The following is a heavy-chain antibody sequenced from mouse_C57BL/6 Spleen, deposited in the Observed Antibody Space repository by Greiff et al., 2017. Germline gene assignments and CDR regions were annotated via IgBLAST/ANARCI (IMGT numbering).Heavy chain of an antibody. Sequence: VQLQQSGAELAKPGASVKLSCKASGYTFTSYWMHWVKQRPGQGLEWIGYINPSSGYTKYNQKFKDKATLTADKSSSTAYMQLSSLTYEDSAVYYCARRTVVARDYFDYWGQGTTLTVSS. CDR2: INPSSGYT. CDR3: ARRTVVARDYFDY. V-gene: IGHV1-7*01. J-gene: IGHJ2*01. D-gene: IGHD1-1*01. CDR1: GYTFTSYW.